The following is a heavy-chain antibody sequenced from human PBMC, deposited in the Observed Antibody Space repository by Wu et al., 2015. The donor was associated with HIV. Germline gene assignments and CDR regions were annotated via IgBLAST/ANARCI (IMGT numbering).Heavy chain of an antibody. CDR2: INDDTGDT. CDR1: GGTFSSYA. V-gene: IGHV1-2*02. D-gene: IGHD1-1*01. J-gene: IGHJ4*02. Sequence: QVQLVQSGAEVKKPGSSVKVSCKASGGTFSSYAINWVRQAPGQGLEWMGWINDDTGDTKYAQRFQGRVTMTRDTSISTAYMELRRLTSDDLAVYYCVRRQNWNLNNYHFDYWGQGTLVTVSS. CDR3: VRRQNWNLNNYHFDY.